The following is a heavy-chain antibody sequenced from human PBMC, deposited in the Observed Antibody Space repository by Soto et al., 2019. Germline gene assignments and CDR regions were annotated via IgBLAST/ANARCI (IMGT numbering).Heavy chain of an antibody. Sequence: GSLRLSCAASGLTFSSYAMSWVRQAPGKGLEWVSAISGSGGSTYYADSVKGRFTISRDNSKNTLYLQMNSLRAEDTAVYYCAKDRRDYYYYMDVWGKGTTVTVSS. CDR2: ISGSGGST. CDR1: GLTFSSYA. CDR3: AKDRRDYYYYMDV. V-gene: IGHV3-23*01. J-gene: IGHJ6*03.